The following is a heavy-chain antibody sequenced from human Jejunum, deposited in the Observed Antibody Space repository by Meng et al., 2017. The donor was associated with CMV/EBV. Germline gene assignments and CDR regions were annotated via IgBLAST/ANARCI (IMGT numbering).Heavy chain of an antibody. D-gene: IGHD2/OR15-2a*01. V-gene: IGHV3-23*01. CDR3: AKDRLGSTAVPYFFDY. Sequence: TFNTYAMNWGRQAPGKGLEWVSGISGSGVNTYYADSVKGRFTISRDNSKNTLYLQMNSLRGEDTAVYYCAKDRLGSTAVPYFFDYWGQGTLVTVSS. CDR2: ISGSGVNT. CDR1: TFNTYA. J-gene: IGHJ4*02.